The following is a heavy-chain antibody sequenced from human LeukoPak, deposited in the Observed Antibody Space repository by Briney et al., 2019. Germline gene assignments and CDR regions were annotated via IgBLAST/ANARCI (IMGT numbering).Heavy chain of an antibody. D-gene: IGHD3-10*01. CDR1: GCSISSSRYY. CDR2: SYYSGYT. CDR3: ARDPGTVLRGSRRGYDGNYYYMDV. V-gene: IGHV4-39*02. Sequence: SETLSFTCSGSGCSISSSRYYWGWIRQPPGKGLECIGSSYYSGYTYYNPSLNTRTTKSLDRAKNQFSRNLSSVTAADTAVYYCARDPGTVLRGSRRGYDGNYYYMDVWGKGTTVTISS. J-gene: IGHJ6*03.